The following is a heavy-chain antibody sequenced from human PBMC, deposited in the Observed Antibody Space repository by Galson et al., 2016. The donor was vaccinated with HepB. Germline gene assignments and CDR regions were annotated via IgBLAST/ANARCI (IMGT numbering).Heavy chain of an antibody. J-gene: IGHJ5*02. V-gene: IGHV3-11*06. D-gene: IGHD2-21*02. CDR1: GFTFSDYY. CDR2: VASSGTHT. CDR3: ARSYCGGDCQYDH. Sequence: SLRLSCAASGFTFSDYYMTWIRQSPGRGLEWVSYVASSGTHTKYAESVKGRFTISRDNAEHTLYLEMNSLREEDTAVYYCARSYCGGDCQYDHWGQGTRVIVSS.